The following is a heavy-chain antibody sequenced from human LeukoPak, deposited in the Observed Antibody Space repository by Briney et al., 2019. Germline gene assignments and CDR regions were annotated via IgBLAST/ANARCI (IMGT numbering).Heavy chain of an antibody. V-gene: IGHV5-51*01. CDR1: GPGFAPYG. CDR3: ATYTGYDRAFDY. CDR2: IYPYDSDT. Sequence: GESLKISCKGPGPGFAPYGIGWVRKLPGKGLGWRGIIYPYDSDTRYSPSFQGQVTISADKSISTAYLQWSSLKASDTAMYYCATYTGYDRAFDYWGQGTLVTVSS. D-gene: IGHD5-12*01. J-gene: IGHJ4*02.